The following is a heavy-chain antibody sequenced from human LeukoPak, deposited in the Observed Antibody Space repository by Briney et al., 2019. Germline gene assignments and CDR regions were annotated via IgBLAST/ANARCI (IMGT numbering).Heavy chain of an antibody. V-gene: IGHV3-21*01. CDR3: ARGSGYYDFWSGYYGSDC. D-gene: IGHD3-3*01. CDR2: ISSSSNYI. Sequence: GGSLRLSSAASGFTFSSYSMNWVRQAPGKGLEWVSSISSSSNYIYYADSVKGRFTISRDNAKNSLYLQMNSLRAEDTAVYYCARGSGYYDFWSGYYGSDCWGQGTLVTVSS. CDR1: GFTFSSYS. J-gene: IGHJ4*02.